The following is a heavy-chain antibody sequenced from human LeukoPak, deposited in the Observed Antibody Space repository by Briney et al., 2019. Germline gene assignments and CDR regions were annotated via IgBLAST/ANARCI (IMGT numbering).Heavy chain of an antibody. V-gene: IGHV4-34*01. D-gene: IGHD3-22*01. Sequence: TTSETLSLTCVVYGGSFSGYFWSWIRQPPGKGLEWIGEITPSGSTNYNPSLKSRVSISIDTSKKKLSLRLTSVTAADSAVYYCASSFYYDSRDYWGQGTLATVSS. CDR3: ASSFYYDSRDY. CDR1: GGSFSGYF. J-gene: IGHJ4*02. CDR2: ITPSGST.